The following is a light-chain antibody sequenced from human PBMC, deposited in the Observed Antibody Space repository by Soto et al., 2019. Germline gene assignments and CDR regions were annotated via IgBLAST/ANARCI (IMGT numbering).Light chain of an antibody. CDR1: SSDVGSYNY. CDR3: SSYTSSSTL. V-gene: IGLV2-14*01. CDR2: EVS. J-gene: IGLJ1*01. Sequence: QSVLTQPASVSGSPGQSITISCTGTSSDVGSYNYVSWYQQHPGKAPKLMIYEVSDRPSGTSSRFSGSKSGNTASLTISGLQTEDEADYYCSSYTSSSTLFGTGTKAPS.